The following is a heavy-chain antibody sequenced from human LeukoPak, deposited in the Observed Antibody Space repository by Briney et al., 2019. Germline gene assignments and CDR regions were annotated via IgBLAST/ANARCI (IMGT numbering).Heavy chain of an antibody. V-gene: IGHV4-39*01. Sequence: SETLSLTCTVSGGSISSSSYYWGWIRQPPGKGLEWIGSIYCSGSTYYNPSLKSRVTISVDTSKNQFSLKLSSVTAADTAVYYCASPPWGYDILTGFWDYWGQGTLVTVSS. J-gene: IGHJ4*02. D-gene: IGHD3-9*01. CDR2: IYCSGST. CDR3: ASPPWGYDILTGFWDY. CDR1: GGSISSSSYY.